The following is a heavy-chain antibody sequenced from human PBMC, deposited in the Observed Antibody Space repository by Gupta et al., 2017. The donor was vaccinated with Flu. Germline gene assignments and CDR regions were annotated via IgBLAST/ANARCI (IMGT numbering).Heavy chain of an antibody. CDR1: A. Sequence: AFNWVRQAPGQGLEWMGGIIPMFNKSTYAQKFQGRVTITADTKSTTTIYMEVTSLTLEDTAFYYCARDDFWTNYHGGWFDPWGQGTLVTVSS. CDR2: IIPMFNKS. V-gene: IGHV1-69*06. D-gene: IGHD3-3*01. J-gene: IGHJ5*02. CDR3: ARDDFWTNYHGGWFDP.